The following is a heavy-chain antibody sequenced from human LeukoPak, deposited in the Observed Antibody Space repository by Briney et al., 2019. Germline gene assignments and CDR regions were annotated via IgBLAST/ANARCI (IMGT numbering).Heavy chain of an antibody. CDR3: ARGTPNDY. CDR1: GFTFSAYS. J-gene: IGHJ4*02. Sequence: PGGSLRLSCAASGFTFSAYSMNWVRQAPGKGLEWVSFISSSNSHIYHADSVKGRLIISRDNAKNSLFLQMNSLRAEDTAVYYCARGTPNDYWGQGTLVTVSS. V-gene: IGHV3-21*01. CDR2: ISSSNSHI.